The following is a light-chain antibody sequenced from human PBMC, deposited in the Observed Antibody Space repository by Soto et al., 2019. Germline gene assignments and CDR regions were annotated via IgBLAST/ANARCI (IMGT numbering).Light chain of an antibody. V-gene: IGKV1-5*03. Sequence: DIQMTQSPSTLFGSVGDRVTITCRASQTISSWLAWYQQKPGKAPKLLIYKASTLKSGVPSRFSGSGSGTEFTLTISSLQPDDFATYDCQHYNSYSGAFGQGTKVELK. J-gene: IGKJ1*01. CDR3: QHYNSYSGA. CDR1: QTISSW. CDR2: KAS.